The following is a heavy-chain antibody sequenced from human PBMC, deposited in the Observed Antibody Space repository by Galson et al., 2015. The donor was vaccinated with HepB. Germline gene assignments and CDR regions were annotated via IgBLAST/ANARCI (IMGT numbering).Heavy chain of an antibody. CDR3: ARGDGYNLGEY. CDR1: GYTFSGYW. Sequence: QSGAEVKKPGESLKISCKGSGYTFSGYWIGWVRQMPGKGLEWMGIIYPADSDTRYSPSFQGQVTMSVDKSITTAYLQWSSLKASDTAIYFCARGDGYNLGEYWGQGTLVTVSS. J-gene: IGHJ4*02. D-gene: IGHD5-24*01. V-gene: IGHV5-51*01. CDR2: IYPADSDT.